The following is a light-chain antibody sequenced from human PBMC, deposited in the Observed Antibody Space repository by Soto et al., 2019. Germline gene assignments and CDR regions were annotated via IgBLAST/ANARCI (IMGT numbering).Light chain of an antibody. CDR1: SSDVGGYNY. V-gene: IGLV2-14*01. J-gene: IGLJ1*01. CDR2: EVS. Sequence: QSALTQPASVSGSPGQSITISCTGTSSDVGGYNYVSWYQQHPGKAPKLMIYEVSNRPSGVSNRFSGSKSGNTASLTISGLQAEDEADYYCNSYTSSNTLVFGTGTKLTLL. CDR3: NSYTSSNTLV.